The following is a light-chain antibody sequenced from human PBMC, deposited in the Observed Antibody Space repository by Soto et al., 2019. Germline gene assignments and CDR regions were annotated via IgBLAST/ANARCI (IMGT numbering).Light chain of an antibody. CDR1: SSDVGGYNY. Sequence: QSALTQPRSVSGSPGQSVTISCTGTSSDVGGYNYVSWYQQHPGKAPKLIIYDVTKWPSGVSDRFSGSKSGTTASLTISGLQAEDEADYYCCSYAGSYTYVFGTGTKVTVL. J-gene: IGLJ1*01. CDR2: DVT. V-gene: IGLV2-11*01. CDR3: CSYAGSYTYV.